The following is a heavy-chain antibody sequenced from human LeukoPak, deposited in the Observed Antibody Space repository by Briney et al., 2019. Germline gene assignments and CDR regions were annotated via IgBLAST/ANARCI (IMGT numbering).Heavy chain of an antibody. D-gene: IGHD3-10*01. CDR1: GGSFSGYY. V-gene: IGHV4-34*01. J-gene: IGHJ4*02. CDR2: INHSGST. CDR3: ATDYSHYRGSPFDY. Sequence: SETLSLTCAVYGGSFSGYYWSWIRQPPGKGLEWIGEINHSGSTNYNPSLKSRVTISVDTSKNRFSLKLSSVTAADTAVYYCATDYSHYRGSPFDYWGQGTLVTVSS.